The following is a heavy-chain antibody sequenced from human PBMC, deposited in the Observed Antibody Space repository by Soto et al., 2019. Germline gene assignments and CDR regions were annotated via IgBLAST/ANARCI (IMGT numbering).Heavy chain of an antibody. CDR1: GFILGDCA. CDR3: ARDLSWGSNWYYYMDV. Sequence: GGSLRLSCATSGFILGDCAMNWVRQAPGKGLEWVSYISSSSSVIDYADSVKGRFTVSRDNARNSLYLQMNSLRAEDTAVYYCARDLSWGSNWYYYMDVWGKGTTVTVSS. CDR2: ISSSSSVI. D-gene: IGHD7-27*01. V-gene: IGHV3-48*01. J-gene: IGHJ6*03.